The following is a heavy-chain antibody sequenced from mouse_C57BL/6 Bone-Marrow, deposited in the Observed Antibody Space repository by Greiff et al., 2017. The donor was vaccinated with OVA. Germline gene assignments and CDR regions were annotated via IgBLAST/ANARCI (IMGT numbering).Heavy chain of an antibody. V-gene: IGHV5-4*03. CDR2: ISDGGSYT. CDR3: ARNPYFDY. Sequence: EVKLMESGGGLANPLSSLKLSCAASGFTFSSYAMSWVRQTPEKRLEWVATISDGGSYTYYPDNVKGRFTISRDNAKNNLYLQMSHLKSEDTAMYYCARNPYFDYWGQGTTLTVSS. CDR1: GFTFSSYA. J-gene: IGHJ2*01.